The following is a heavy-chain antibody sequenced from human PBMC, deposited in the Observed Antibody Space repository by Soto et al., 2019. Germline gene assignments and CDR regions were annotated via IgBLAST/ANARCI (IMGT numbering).Heavy chain of an antibody. CDR2: INPYRGAT. D-gene: IGHD3-22*01. CDR3: ARVWSTGYFHF. CDR1: GYTFTGYY. V-gene: IGHV1-2*02. J-gene: IGHJ4*02. Sequence: QVQLVQSGAEVKKPGASVKVSCKASGYTFTGYYMHWVRQAPGQGIQWMGWINPYRGATNYAPKFQGRVTMTSYASVSTVYMDLTRLTSDDTAVYYCARVWSTGYFHFWGQGTLVTVSS.